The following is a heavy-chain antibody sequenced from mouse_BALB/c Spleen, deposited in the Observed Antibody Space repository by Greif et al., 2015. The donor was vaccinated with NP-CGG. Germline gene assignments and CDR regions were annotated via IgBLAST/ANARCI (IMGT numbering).Heavy chain of an antibody. J-gene: IGHJ2*01. CDR1: GYAFISYW. D-gene: IGHD2-1*01. CDR3: ARVGNYYFDY. CDR2: IYPGAGDT. V-gene: IGHV1-80*01. Sequence: VQLQQSGAELVRPGSSVKISCKASGYAFISYWMNWVKQRPGQGLEWIGQIYPGAGDTNYNGKFKGKATLTADKSSSTAYMHLSSLTSEDSAVYFCARVGNYYFDYWGQGTTLTVSS.